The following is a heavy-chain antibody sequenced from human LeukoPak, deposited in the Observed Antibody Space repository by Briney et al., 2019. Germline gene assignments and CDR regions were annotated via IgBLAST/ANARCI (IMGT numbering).Heavy chain of an antibody. Sequence: PSETLSLTCAVYGGSFSGYYWSWIRQPPGKGLEWIGEINHSGSTNYNPSLKSRVTISVDTSKNQFSLKLSSVTAADTAVYYCARDKGLRYGYSLLDYWGQGTLVTVSS. CDR3: ARDKGLRYGYSLLDY. V-gene: IGHV4-34*01. CDR1: GGSFSGYY. D-gene: IGHD5-24*01. J-gene: IGHJ4*02. CDR2: INHSGST.